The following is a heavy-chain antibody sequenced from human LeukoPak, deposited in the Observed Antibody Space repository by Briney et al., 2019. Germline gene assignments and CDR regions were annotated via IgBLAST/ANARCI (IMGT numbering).Heavy chain of an antibody. CDR3: ARERLGLIDHLFDP. Sequence: SESLSLTCTVSGGSISSYYGSWIRQPPGKGLEWIGYIYYSGSTNYNPSLKSRVTISVDTSKNQFSLKLSSVAGSNTAVYLWARERLGLIDHLFDPWGQGTLVTVSS. D-gene: IGHD7-27*01. CDR1: GGSISSYY. V-gene: IGHV4-59*12. CDR2: IYYSGST. J-gene: IGHJ5*02.